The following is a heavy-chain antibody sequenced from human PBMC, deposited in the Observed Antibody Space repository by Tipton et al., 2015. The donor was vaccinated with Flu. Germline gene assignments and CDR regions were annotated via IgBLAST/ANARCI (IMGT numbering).Heavy chain of an antibody. CDR2: ISSDGTNK. CDR1: GYTFTTYD. J-gene: IGHJ4*02. D-gene: IGHD6-13*01. Sequence: QVQLVQSGAEVKKPGASVKVSCKASGYTFTTYDINWVRQAPGQGLEWVAVISSDGTNKYYADSVKGRLTISRDNSKNTLYLQMNSLRPEDTAVYYCARKFRGIAAAGTSDYFDYWGQGTLVTVSS. V-gene: IGHV3-30*16. CDR3: ARKFRGIAAAGTSDYFDY.